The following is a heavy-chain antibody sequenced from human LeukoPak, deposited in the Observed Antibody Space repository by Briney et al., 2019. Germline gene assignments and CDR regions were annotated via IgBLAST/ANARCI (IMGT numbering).Heavy chain of an antibody. J-gene: IGHJ4*02. CDR2: MNPNSGNT. Sequence: ASVKVSCKASGYTFTSYDINWVRQATGQGLEWMGWMNPNSGNTGYAQKFQGRVTITRNTSISTAYMELSSLRSEDTAVYYCARGQRITMVRGVIIGYYFDYWGQGTLATVSS. CDR1: GYTFTSYD. D-gene: IGHD3-10*01. CDR3: ARGQRITMVRGVIIGYYFDY. V-gene: IGHV1-8*03.